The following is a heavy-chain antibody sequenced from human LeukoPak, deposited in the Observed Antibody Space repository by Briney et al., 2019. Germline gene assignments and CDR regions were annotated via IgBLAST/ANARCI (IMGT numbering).Heavy chain of an antibody. CDR2: IGTSSTTI. CDR1: GFTFSSYT. Sequence: GGSLRLSCAASGFTFSSYTMNWVRQPPGKGLGWVSNIGTSSTTIYYADSVKGRFTISRDNAKNSLYLQMNSLRADDTAVYYCARFAAGGSYYYYMDVWAKGPRSPSP. J-gene: IGHJ6*03. D-gene: IGHD6-25*01. CDR3: ARFAAGGSYYYYMDV. V-gene: IGHV3-48*01.